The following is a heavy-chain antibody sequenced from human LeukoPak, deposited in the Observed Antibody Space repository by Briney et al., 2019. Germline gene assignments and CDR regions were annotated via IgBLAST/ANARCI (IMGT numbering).Heavy chain of an antibody. D-gene: IGHD3-22*01. CDR2: ISGSGAST. CDR1: GFTFSRYA. V-gene: IGHV3-23*01. J-gene: IGHJ4*02. Sequence: AGGSLRLSCAASGFTFSRYAMSWVRQAPGKGLEWVSAISGSGASTYYADSVKGRFTISRDNSKNTLYLQMNSLRAEDTAVYYCAKLSQYYESSAYMDYWGQGTLVSVSS. CDR3: AKLSQYYESSAYMDY.